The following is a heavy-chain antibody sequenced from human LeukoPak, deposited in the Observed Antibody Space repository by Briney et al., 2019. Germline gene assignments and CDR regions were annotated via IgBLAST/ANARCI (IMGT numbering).Heavy chain of an antibody. V-gene: IGHV3-30*18. Sequence: GGSLRLSCAASGFTFSSYGMHWVRRAPGKGLEWVAVISYDGSNKYYADSVKGRFTISRDNSKNTLYLQMNSLRAEDTAVYYCVKWSYYDSSGYDFDYWGQGTLVTVSS. D-gene: IGHD3-22*01. CDR3: VKWSYYDSSGYDFDY. CDR1: GFTFSSYG. CDR2: ISYDGSNK. J-gene: IGHJ4*02.